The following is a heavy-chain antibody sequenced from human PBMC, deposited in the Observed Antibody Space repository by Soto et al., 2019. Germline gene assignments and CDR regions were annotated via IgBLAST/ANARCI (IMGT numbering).Heavy chain of an antibody. Sequence: EVQLVESGGGLVQPGGSLRLSCAASGFTFSAYDMHWVRQPTGRGLEWVSAIGTLHDTYYPDSVKGRFTISRENAKNSLYLQMNILTTGDTAVYYWARQASYGHGGGGWFDPWGQGTLVTVSS. D-gene: IGHD3-16*01. CDR3: ARQASYGHGGGGWFDP. J-gene: IGHJ5*02. CDR2: IGTLHDT. CDR1: GFTFSAYD. V-gene: IGHV3-13*01.